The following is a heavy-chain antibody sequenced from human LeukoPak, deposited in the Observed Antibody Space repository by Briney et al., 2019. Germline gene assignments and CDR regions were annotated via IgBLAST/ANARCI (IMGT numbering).Heavy chain of an antibody. D-gene: IGHD5-18*01. Sequence: SETLSLTCTVSGGSISSYYWSWIRQPPGKGLEWIGYIYNSGSTNYNPSLKSRVTISVDTSKNQFSLKLSSVTAADTAVYYCARSRGYSYGYLPYYYYGMDVWGQGTTVTVSS. V-gene: IGHV4-59*12. CDR3: ARSRGYSYGYLPYYYYGMDV. CDR1: GGSISSYY. CDR2: IYNSGST. J-gene: IGHJ6*02.